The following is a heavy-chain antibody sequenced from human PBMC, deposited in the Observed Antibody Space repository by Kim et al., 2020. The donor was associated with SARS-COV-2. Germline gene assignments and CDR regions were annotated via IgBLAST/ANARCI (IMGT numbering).Heavy chain of an antibody. CDR2: IYHSGST. Sequence: SETLSLTCAVSGGSISSSNWWSWVRQPPGKGLEWIGEIYHSGSTNYNPSLKSRVTISVDKSKNQFSLKLSSVTAADTAVYYCARARYYDILTGPSLGAFDIWGQGTMVTVSS. V-gene: IGHV4-4*02. D-gene: IGHD3-9*01. CDR3: ARARYYDILTGPSLGAFDI. J-gene: IGHJ3*02. CDR1: GGSISSSNW.